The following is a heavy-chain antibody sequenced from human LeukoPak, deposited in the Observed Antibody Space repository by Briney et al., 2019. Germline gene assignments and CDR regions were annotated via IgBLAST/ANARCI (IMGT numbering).Heavy chain of an antibody. J-gene: IGHJ4*02. CDR1: GGSISSSTYY. CDR2: INYSGNT. D-gene: IGHD4-17*01. V-gene: IGHV4-39*07. CDR3: ARGRRATVTTRVPGGRSYFDY. Sequence: SETLSLTCTVSGGSISSSTYYWVWIRQPPGKGLEWIGSINYSGNTYYNPSVKSRVTISVDTSKNQFSLKVSSVTAADTAVYYCARGRRATVTTRVPGGRSYFDYWGQGTLVTVSS.